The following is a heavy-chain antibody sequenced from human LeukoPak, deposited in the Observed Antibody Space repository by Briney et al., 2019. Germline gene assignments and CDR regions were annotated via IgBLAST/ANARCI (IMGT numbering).Heavy chain of an antibody. D-gene: IGHD3-22*01. V-gene: IGHV4-59*01. CDR2: IYYSGST. J-gene: IGHJ6*02. CDR1: GGSISSYY. Sequence: SETLSLTCTVSGGSISSYYWGWIRQPPGKGLEWIGYIYYSGSTNYNPSLKSRVTISVDTSKNQFSLKLSSVTAADTAVYYCARGWLSQLYYYYGMDVWGQGTTVTVSS. CDR3: ARGWLSQLYYYYGMDV.